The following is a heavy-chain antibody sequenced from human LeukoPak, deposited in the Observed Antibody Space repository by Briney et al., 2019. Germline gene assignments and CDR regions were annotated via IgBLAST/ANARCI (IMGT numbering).Heavy chain of an antibody. Sequence: KSGGSLRLSCAASGFTFSSYSMNWVRQAPGKGLEWVSSISSSSTYIYYADSVKGRFTISRDDAKNSLYLQMNSLRAEDTAVYYCPRGPATGVMPFDYWGQGTLATVSS. J-gene: IGHJ4*02. CDR2: ISSSSTYI. CDR3: PRGPATGVMPFDY. D-gene: IGHD3-16*01. V-gene: IGHV3-21*01. CDR1: GFTFSSYS.